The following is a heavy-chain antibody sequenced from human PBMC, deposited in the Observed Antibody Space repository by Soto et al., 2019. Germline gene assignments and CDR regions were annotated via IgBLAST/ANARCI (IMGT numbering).Heavy chain of an antibody. CDR2: ISYDGSNK. CDR1: GFTFSSCG. V-gene: IGHV3-30*18. CDR3: AKEITIQRGFDY. J-gene: IGHJ4*02. Sequence: GGSLRLSCAASGFTFSSCGMHWVRQAPGKGLEWVAVISYDGSNKYYADSVKGRFTISRDNSKNTLYLQMNSLRAEDTAVYYCAKEITIQRGFDYWGQGTLVTVSS. D-gene: IGHD3-16*01.